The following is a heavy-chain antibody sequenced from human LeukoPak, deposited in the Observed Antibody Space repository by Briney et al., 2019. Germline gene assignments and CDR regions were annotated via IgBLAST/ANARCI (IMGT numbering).Heavy chain of an antibody. CDR3: ARKPAATRYYYYGMDV. D-gene: IGHD2-2*01. V-gene: IGHV3-11*01. CDR2: ISSSGSTI. J-gene: IGHJ6*02. Sequence: GGSLRLSCAASGFTFSDYYMSWIRQAPGKGLEWVSYISSSGSTIYYADSVKGRFTISRDNAKNSLYLQMNSLRAEDTAVYYCARKPAATRYYYYGMDVWGQGTTVTVSS. CDR1: GFTFSDYY.